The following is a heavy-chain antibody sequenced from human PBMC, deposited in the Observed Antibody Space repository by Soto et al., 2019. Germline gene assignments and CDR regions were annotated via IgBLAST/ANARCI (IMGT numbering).Heavy chain of an antibody. D-gene: IGHD3-16*01. V-gene: IGHV4-31*03. Sequence: QVQLQESGPGLVKPSQTLSLTCTVSGGSISSGGYHWSWIRQHPGKGLERIGYIYSSGSTDYNPSLKSRVTISVDTSKNQFSLKLSSVTAADTAVYYCARGGLSKWFDPWGQGTRVTVSS. J-gene: IGHJ5*02. CDR3: ARGGLSKWFDP. CDR1: GGSISSGGYH. CDR2: IYSSGST.